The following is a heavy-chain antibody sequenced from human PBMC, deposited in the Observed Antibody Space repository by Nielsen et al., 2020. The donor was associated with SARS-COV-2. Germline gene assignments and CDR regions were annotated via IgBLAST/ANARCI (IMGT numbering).Heavy chain of an antibody. V-gene: IGHV7-4-1*02. J-gene: IGHJ6*03. Sequence: WVRQAPGQGLEWMGWINTNTGNPTYAQGFTGRFVFSLDTSVSTAYLQISSLKAEDTAVYYCARLWYYDILTGYGRPEYYYYMDVWGKGTTDTVSS. D-gene: IGHD3-9*01. CDR3: ARLWYYDILTGYGRPEYYYYMDV. CDR2: INTNTGNP.